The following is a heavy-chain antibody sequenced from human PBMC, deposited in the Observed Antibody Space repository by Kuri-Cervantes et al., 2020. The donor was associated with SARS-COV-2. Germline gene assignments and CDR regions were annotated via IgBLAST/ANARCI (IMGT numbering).Heavy chain of an antibody. CDR3: ARVREFSGGLNYYYYMDV. CDR1: GYTFTGYY. D-gene: IGHD3-10*01. J-gene: IGHJ6*03. CDR2: INPNSGGT. V-gene: IGHV1-2*02. Sequence: ASVNVSCQPSGYTFTGYYMHWVRQAPGQGLEWMGWINPNSGGTNYAQKFQGRVTITRGTLISTAYMELGRLRSDDTADYYRARVREFSGGLNYYYYMDVWGKGTTVTVSS.